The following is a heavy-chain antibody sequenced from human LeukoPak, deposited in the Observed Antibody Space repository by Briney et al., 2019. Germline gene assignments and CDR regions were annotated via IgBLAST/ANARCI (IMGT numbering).Heavy chain of an antibody. D-gene: IGHD2-15*01. CDR2: IKTKSDGGTT. CDR1: GFTFSDAW. J-gene: IGHJ4*02. CDR3: TADMPASSRAADY. V-gene: IGHV3-15*01. Sequence: GGSLRLSCAASGFTFSDAWMSWVRQAPGMVLEWVGRIKTKSDGGTTDYAAPVKGRFSISRDDSKTTVYLQINSLKTEDTAVYYCTADMPASSRAADYWGQGTLVTVSS.